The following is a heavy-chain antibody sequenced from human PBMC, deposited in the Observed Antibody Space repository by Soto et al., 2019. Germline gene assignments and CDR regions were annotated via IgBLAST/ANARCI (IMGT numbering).Heavy chain of an antibody. CDR3: ARDGALDTAMVAFDY. CDR1: GYTFTSYY. J-gene: IGHJ4*02. CDR2: INPSGGST. D-gene: IGHD5-18*01. Sequence: ASVKVSCKASGYTFTSYYMHWVRQAPGQGLEWMGIINPSGGSTSYAQKFQGRVTMTRDTSTSTVYMELSSLRSEDTAVYYCARDGALDTAMVAFDYWGQGTLVTV. V-gene: IGHV1-46*01.